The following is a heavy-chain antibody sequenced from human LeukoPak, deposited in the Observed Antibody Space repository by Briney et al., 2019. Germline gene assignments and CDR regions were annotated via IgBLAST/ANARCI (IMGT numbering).Heavy chain of an antibody. J-gene: IGHJ6*02. CDR3: ARESAPSYYGSGSNVPATLYYYYGMDV. CDR2: INPNSGGT. V-gene: IGHV1-2*02. D-gene: IGHD3-10*01. Sequence: GASVKVSCKASGYTFTGYYMHWVRQAPGQGLEWMGWINPNSGGTNYAQKFQGRVTMTRDTSISTAYMELSRLRSDDTAVYYCARESAPSYYGSGSNVPATLYYYYGMDVWGQGTTVTVSS. CDR1: GYTFTGYY.